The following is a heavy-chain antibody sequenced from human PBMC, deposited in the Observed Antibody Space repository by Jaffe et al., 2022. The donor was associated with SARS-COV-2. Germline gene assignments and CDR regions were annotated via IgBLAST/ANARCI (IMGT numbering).Heavy chain of an antibody. V-gene: IGHV5-51*01. J-gene: IGHJ4*02. CDR2: IHPGDSDT. CDR1: GYSFSDYW. D-gene: IGHD5-18*01. Sequence: EVQLVQSGVELKKPGESLRISCEGSGYSFSDYWIGWVRQMPGKGLEWMGVIHPGDSDTRYSPSFQGQVTISADKSIRSAYLQWSSLKASDTAMYYCVRGSHRYNYDHDATPDYWGQGTLVTVSS. CDR3: VRGSHRYNYDHDATPDY.